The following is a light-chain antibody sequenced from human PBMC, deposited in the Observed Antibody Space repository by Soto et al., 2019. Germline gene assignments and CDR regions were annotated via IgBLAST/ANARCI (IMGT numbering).Light chain of an antibody. J-gene: IGLJ2*01. CDR1: NIGSKS. CDR3: QVWDSSSDLRGV. Sequence: SYELTQPPSVSVAPGKTARITCGGNNIGSKSVNWYQQKPGQAPVLVIYYDNDRPSGIPERFSGSNSGNTATLTISRVEAGDEADYYCQVWDSSSDLRGVFGGGTKLTVL. CDR2: YDN. V-gene: IGLV3-21*04.